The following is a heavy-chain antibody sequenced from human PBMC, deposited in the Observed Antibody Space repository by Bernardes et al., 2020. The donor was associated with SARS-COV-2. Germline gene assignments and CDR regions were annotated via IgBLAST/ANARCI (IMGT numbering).Heavy chain of an antibody. Sequence: GGSLRLSCAASGFTFSSYSMNWVRQAPGKGLEWVSYISSSSSTIYYADSVKGRFTISRDNAKNSLYLQMNSLRDEDTAVYYCARVFCSGGSCYAFYYYYGMDVWGQGTTVTVSS. V-gene: IGHV3-48*02. D-gene: IGHD2-15*01. CDR3: ARVFCSGGSCYAFYYYYGMDV. CDR1: GFTFSSYS. CDR2: ISSSSSTI. J-gene: IGHJ6*02.